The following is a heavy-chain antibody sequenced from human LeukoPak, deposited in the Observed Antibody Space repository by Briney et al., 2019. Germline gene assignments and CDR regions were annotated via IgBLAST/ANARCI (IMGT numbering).Heavy chain of an antibody. Sequence: PETLSLTCTVSGGSMTNYYWRWIRQPPGKGLEWIGYIYYSRTTNYNPSLKSRVTISVDTSKNQFSLELRSVAAADTAVYYCARHLEYYDSTGLDFWGQGTLVTVSS. D-gene: IGHD3-22*01. CDR1: GGSMTNYY. V-gene: IGHV4-59*08. J-gene: IGHJ4*02. CDR2: IYYSRTT. CDR3: ARHLEYYDSTGLDF.